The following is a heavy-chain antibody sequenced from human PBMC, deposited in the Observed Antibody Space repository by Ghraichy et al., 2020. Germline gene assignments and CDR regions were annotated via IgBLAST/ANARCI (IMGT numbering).Heavy chain of an antibody. CDR3: ARGNYYDSRVGDY. V-gene: IGHV1-2*06. J-gene: IGHJ4*02. CDR1: GYNFIDYY. CDR2: LNPSYGGA. D-gene: IGHD3-22*01. Sequence: ASVKVSCKAYGYNFIDYYIHWVRQAPGQRPEWLGRLNPSYGGATYSRRFQGRVIMTRDSSINTAYMEVTRLRSDDTAVYFCARGNYYDSRVGDYWGQGTLVTVSS.